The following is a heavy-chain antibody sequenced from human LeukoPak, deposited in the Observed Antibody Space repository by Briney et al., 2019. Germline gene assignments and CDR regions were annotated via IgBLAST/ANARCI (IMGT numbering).Heavy chain of an antibody. Sequence: GGSLRLSCVLSGLTFSDAWMSWVRQAPGKGLEYVSAITNNGGYTYYANSVKGRFTISRDNSRNTLYLQMGSLRTEDTAVYYCAGASPDGFYDYWGQGTLVTVSS. V-gene: IGHV3-64*01. D-gene: IGHD3-22*01. CDR3: AGASPDGFYDY. CDR1: GLTFSDAW. CDR2: ITNNGGYT. J-gene: IGHJ4*02.